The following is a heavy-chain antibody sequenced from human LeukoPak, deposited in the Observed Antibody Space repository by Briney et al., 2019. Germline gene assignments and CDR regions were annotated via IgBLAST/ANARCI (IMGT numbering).Heavy chain of an antibody. CDR3: ARVLSIAAAGSWVNSFDP. D-gene: IGHD6-13*01. J-gene: IGHJ5*02. CDR1: GFTISSYW. V-gene: IGHV3-74*01. CDR2: INSDGSST. Sequence: GGSLRLSCAASGFTISSYWMDWVRQAPGNGLVGVSRINSDGSSTSYADSVKGRFTISRDNAKNTLYLHMNSLRAEDTAVYSCARVLSIAAAGSWVNSFDPWGQGTLVTVSS.